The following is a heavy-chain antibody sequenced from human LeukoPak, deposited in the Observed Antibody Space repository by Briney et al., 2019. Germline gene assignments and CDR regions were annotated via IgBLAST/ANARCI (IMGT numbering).Heavy chain of an antibody. J-gene: IGHJ4*02. Sequence: GGSLRLSCEASGFTFSVYGIHWVRQAPGKGLEWVAIVWYDGTNKFYAASVEGRFTISRDNSKHTVCLQMNSLRTEDTAVYYCARDRNSGYSGYAFDCWGQGTLVTVSS. D-gene: IGHD5-12*01. CDR3: ARDRNSGYSGYAFDC. CDR1: GFTFSVYG. CDR2: VWYDGTNK. V-gene: IGHV3-33*01.